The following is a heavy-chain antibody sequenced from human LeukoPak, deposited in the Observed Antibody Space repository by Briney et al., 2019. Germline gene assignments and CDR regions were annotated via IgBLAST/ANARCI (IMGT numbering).Heavy chain of an antibody. V-gene: IGHV1-2*02. CDR1: GYTFIGYY. J-gene: IGHJ3*02. Sequence: ASVKVSCKASGYTFIGYYMHWVRQAPGQGLEWMGWINPNSGGTNYAQKFQGRVTMTRDTSISTAYMELSRLRSDDTAVYYCARDAAGNDAFDIWGQGTMVTVSS. D-gene: IGHD6-19*01. CDR3: ARDAAGNDAFDI. CDR2: INPNSGGT.